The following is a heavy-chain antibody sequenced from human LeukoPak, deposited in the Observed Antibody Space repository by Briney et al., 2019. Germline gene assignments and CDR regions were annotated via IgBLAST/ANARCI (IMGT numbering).Heavy chain of an antibody. CDR3: ARDPLLSPGV. V-gene: IGHV3-21*01. J-gene: IGHJ6*02. CDR1: GFTFSSYS. CDR2: ISGSSSYT. Sequence: PGGSLSLSCAASGFTFSSYSMNWVRQAPGKGLEWVSSISGSSSYTYYADSVKGRFTISRDNAKNSLYLQMNSLRAEDTAVYYCARDPLLSPGVWGQGTTVTVSS. D-gene: IGHD2-15*01.